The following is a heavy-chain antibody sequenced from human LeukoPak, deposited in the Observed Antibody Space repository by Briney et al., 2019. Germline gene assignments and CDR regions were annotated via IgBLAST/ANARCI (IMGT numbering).Heavy chain of an antibody. CDR2: INPNTGGT. V-gene: IGHV1-2*02. D-gene: IGHD1-1*01. Sequence: ASAKVSCKASGYTFTAYYIHWVRQAPGQGLEWMGWINPNTGGTNFAQRFQGRVTMTRDTSINTAYMELISLRSDDTAMYYCAREGAPQLSSYFDRWGQGTLVTVSS. CDR3: AREGAPQLSSYFDR. CDR1: GYTFTAYY. J-gene: IGHJ4*02.